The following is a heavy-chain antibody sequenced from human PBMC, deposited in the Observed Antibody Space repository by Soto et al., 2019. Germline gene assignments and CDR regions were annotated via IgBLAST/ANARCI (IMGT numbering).Heavy chain of an antibody. V-gene: IGHV4-31*08. CDR3: AKESGAGGNDV. CDR2: IYYTGST. CDR1: GASINIEGYY. J-gene: IGHJ6*02. Sequence: SETLSLTCTVTGASINIEGYYWSWIRQHPVKGLEWIGYIYYTGSTFSNPALGSRMTINPDTSKNQFSLQLNSVTPEDTAVYYCAKESGAGGNDVWGQGTTVTVSS. D-gene: IGHD2-15*01.